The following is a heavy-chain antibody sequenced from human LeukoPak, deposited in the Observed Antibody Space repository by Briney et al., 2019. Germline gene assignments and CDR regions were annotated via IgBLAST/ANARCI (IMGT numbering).Heavy chain of an antibody. V-gene: IGHV4-38-2*02. D-gene: IGHD2-2*01. CDR3: ARDRCSSTSCYYGVDY. Sequence: SETLSLTCAVSGYSISSGYYWGWIRQPPGKGLEWIGSMYHSGSTSYNPSLKSRVTISVDTSKNQLSLKPSSVTAADTAVYYCARDRCSSTSCYYGVDYWGQGTLVTVSS. CDR1: GYSISSGYY. J-gene: IGHJ4*02. CDR2: MYHSGST.